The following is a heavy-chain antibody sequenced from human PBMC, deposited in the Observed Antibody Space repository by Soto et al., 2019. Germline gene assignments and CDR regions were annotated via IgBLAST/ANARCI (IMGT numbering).Heavy chain of an antibody. CDR1: GFTFSSYG. Sequence: EVQLVESGGGLVKPGGSLRLSCAASGFTFSSYGMNWVRQAPGKGLEWVSSISSSSTYIYYADSVKDRFTISRDNAKNSLCLQLNSLRAEDTAVYYCARGGSTSPYYFDYWGQGTLVTVSS. CDR3: ARGGSTSPYYFDY. D-gene: IGHD2-2*01. CDR2: ISSSSTYI. J-gene: IGHJ4*02. V-gene: IGHV3-21*01.